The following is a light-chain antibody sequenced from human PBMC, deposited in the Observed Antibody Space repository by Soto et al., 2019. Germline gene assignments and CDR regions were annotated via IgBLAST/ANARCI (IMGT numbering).Light chain of an antibody. V-gene: IGKV1-27*01. CDR3: QKCGIAPFS. CDR1: QGIGNF. J-gene: IGKJ4*01. CDR2: AAS. Sequence: DLEMTQSPSSLSASLGDTVTITCRASQGIGNFLAWYQQKPGKVPKLLIYAASTLQSGVPSRFSGSGSGTDFTLTISSLQPEDVATYYCQKCGIAPFSFGGGTKVDIK.